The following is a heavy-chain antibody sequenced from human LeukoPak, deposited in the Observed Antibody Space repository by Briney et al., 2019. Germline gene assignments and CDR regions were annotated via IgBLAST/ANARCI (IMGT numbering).Heavy chain of an antibody. CDR3: ARDYGSGSYYYVAFDY. CDR1: GFTFSSYG. Sequence: VGSLRLSCAASGFTFSSYGMHWVRQAPGKGLEWVAVIWYDGSNTYYADSVRGRFTISRDNSKNTLYLQMNSLRAEDTAVYYCARDYGSGSYYYVAFDYWGQGNLVTVSS. CDR2: IWYDGSNT. V-gene: IGHV3-33*01. D-gene: IGHD3-10*01. J-gene: IGHJ4*02.